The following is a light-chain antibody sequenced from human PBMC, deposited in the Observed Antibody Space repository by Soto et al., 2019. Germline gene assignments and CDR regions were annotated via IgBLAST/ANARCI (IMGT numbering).Light chain of an antibody. J-gene: IGLJ1*01. Sequence: SNELTQPPSVSVAPGQTATITCGGDNIGNINVHWYQQRPGQAPILVVYNDDDRPSGIPARFSGSNSGNTATLTISRVEAGDEADYYCQVWHRRSDHYVFGTGTKVTVL. V-gene: IGLV3-21*02. CDR3: QVWHRRSDHYV. CDR2: NDD. CDR1: NIGNIN.